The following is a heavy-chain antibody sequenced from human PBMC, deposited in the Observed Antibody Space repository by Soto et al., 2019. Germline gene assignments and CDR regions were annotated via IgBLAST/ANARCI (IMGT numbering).Heavy chain of an antibody. V-gene: IGHV3-30*03. CDR2: ISYDGSNK. D-gene: IGHD2-15*01. J-gene: IGHJ6*02. Sequence: GGSLRLCCAASGFTFSSYGMHWVRQAPGKGLEWVAVISYDGSNKYYADSVKGRFTISRDNSKNTLYLQMNSLRAEDTAVYYCARRSGGSSPLDYYYGMDVWGQGTTVTVSS. CDR3: ARRSGGSSPLDYYYGMDV. CDR1: GFTFSSYG.